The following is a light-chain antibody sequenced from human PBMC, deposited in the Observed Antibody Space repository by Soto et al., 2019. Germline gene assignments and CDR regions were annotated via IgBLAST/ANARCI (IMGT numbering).Light chain of an antibody. V-gene: IGKV1-5*03. Sequence: DIQMTQSPSTLSASVGDRVTITCRASQSISSWLAWYQQKPGKAPKLLIYKASSLESGVPSRFSGSGSGTHFTLTINSLQAEDSATYFCLQDYTYPWTFGQGTKVDIK. J-gene: IGKJ1*01. CDR1: QSISSW. CDR3: LQDYTYPWT. CDR2: KAS.